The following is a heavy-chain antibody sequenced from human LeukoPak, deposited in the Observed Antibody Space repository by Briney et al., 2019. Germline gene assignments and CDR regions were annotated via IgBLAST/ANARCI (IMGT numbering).Heavy chain of an antibody. CDR2: IKSDGSEI. CDR1: GMTFSSHW. CDR3: ARYCTLRTCSATKFDA. V-gene: IGHV3-7*01. D-gene: IGHD2-8*01. Sequence: GGSLRLSCVASGMTFSSHWMTWVRQTTGKGLEWLATIKSDGSEIYYLDSVKGRFTISRDNAKNSLYLQMNSLRADDSAVYYRARYCTLRTCSATKFDAWGQGTLVTVSS. J-gene: IGHJ5*02.